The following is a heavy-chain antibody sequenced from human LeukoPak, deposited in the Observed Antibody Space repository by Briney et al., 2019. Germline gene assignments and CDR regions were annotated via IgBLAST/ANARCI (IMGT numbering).Heavy chain of an antibody. CDR2: INHRGGT. CDR3: ARARLGYYDSSGKYNWFDP. V-gene: IGHV4-34*01. CDR1: VGSFSGYF. D-gene: IGHD3-22*01. Sequence: SEALSLTCAVYVGSFSGYFWSWIRQPPGKGLEWIGEINHRGGTNYNPSLQSRVTISVDPSKNQYSLKLSSVTAADTPVYYCARARLGYYDSSGKYNWFDPWGQGTLVTVSS. J-gene: IGHJ5*02.